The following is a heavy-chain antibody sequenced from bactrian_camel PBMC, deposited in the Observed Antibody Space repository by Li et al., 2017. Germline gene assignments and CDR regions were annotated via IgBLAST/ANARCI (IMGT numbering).Heavy chain of an antibody. CDR2: INVDGTT. CDR3: AAIESSSGSRCYPNWKQDYGY. Sequence: HVQLVESGGGSVQAGGSLRLSCAASGYTYSSYCMGWFRQAPGKERELVSAINVDGTTKYGDSVKGRFAISQDTAKNTVYLDMNNLSPEDTAMYYCAAIESSSGSRCYPNWKQDYGYWGHGTQVTVS. J-gene: IGHJ6*01. D-gene: IGHD3*01. V-gene: IGHV3S53*01. CDR1: GYTYSSYC.